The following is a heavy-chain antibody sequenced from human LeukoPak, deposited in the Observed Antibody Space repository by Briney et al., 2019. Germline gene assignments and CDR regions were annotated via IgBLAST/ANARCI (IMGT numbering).Heavy chain of an antibody. CDR1: GFTFSSYA. CDR3: ARDPGVAARPPYNWFDP. D-gene: IGHD6-6*01. J-gene: IGHJ5*02. Sequence: GGSLRLSCAASGFTFSSYAMHWVRQAPGKGLEWVAVISYDGSNKYYADSVKGRFTISRDNSKNTLYLQMNSLRAEDTAVYYCARDPGVAARPPYNWFDPWGQGTLVTVSS. V-gene: IGHV3-30-3*01. CDR2: ISYDGSNK.